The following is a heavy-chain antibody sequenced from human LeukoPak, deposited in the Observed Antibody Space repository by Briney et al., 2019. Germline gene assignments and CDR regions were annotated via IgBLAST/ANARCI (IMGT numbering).Heavy chain of an antibody. CDR2: ISYDGSNK. V-gene: IGHV3-30-3*01. CDR1: GFTFSSYA. J-gene: IGHJ3*02. CDR3: ARDRDYYDSSGPYAFDI. D-gene: IGHD3-22*01. Sequence: GGSLRLSCAASGFTFSSYAMHWVRQAPGKGLEWVALISYDGSNKYNADSVKGRFTISRDNSKNTLYLQMNSLRTEDTAVYYCARDRDYYDSSGPYAFDIRGQGTMVTVSS.